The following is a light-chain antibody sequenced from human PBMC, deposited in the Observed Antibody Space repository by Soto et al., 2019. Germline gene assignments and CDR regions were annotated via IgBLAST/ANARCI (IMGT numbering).Light chain of an antibody. CDR3: CSYAGSSTPVV. Sequence: QPVLTQPPSASGSPGQSITISCTGTSSDVGSYNLVSWYQQHPGKAPKLMIYEGSKRPSGVSNRFSGSKSGNTASLTISGLQAEDEADYYCCSYAGSSTPVVFGGGTKLTVL. J-gene: IGLJ2*01. V-gene: IGLV2-23*01. CDR1: SSDVGSYNL. CDR2: EGS.